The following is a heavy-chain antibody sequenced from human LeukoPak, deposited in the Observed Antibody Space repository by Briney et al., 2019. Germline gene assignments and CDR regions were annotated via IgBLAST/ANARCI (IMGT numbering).Heavy chain of an antibody. CDR3: ARLGGSSFKD. V-gene: IGHV4-4*09. CDR2: IYSSGCT. J-gene: IGHJ4*02. Sequence: SETLSLTCSVSGGSISTYHWSWIRQPPGKGLEWIGYIYSSGCTNYNPSLKSRVTISIDTSKNQFSLQLSSETAADTAVYYCARLGGSSFKDWGQGTLVTVSS. CDR1: GGSISTYH. D-gene: IGHD6-6*01.